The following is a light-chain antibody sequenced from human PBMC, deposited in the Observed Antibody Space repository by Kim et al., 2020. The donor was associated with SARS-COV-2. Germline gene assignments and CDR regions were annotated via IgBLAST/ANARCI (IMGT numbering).Light chain of an antibody. CDR1: IFNIVSHP. J-gene: IGLJ2*01. V-gene: IGLV1-44*01. Sequence: VTSFCSGDIFNIVSHPVNWYQQYPQTTPKLLIHTDDQRPSGGPDRFSGSKSGTSASLAISGLQSADEADYYCAAWDDSLNGLVLGGGTKVTVL. CDR2: TDD. CDR3: AAWDDSLNGLV.